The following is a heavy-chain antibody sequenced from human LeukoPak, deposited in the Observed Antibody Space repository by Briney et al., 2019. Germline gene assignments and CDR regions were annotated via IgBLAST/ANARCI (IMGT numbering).Heavy chain of an antibody. Sequence: GGSLRLSCAASGFTFSKAWMSWVRRAAGKGLEWVGRIKSKSDGGTTDYAAPVRGRFTISRDDAKNTPYMQMNSLKTEDTAVYYCATDFRRGYTYGNHDYWDQGTLVTVSS. CDR3: ATDFRRGYTYGNHDY. J-gene: IGHJ4*02. D-gene: IGHD5-18*01. V-gene: IGHV3-15*01. CDR2: IKSKSDGGTT. CDR1: GFTFSKAW.